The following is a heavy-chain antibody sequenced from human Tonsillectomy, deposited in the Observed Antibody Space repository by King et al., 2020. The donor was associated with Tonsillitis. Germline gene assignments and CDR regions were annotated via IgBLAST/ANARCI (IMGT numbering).Heavy chain of an antibody. Sequence: QLQESGPGLVKPSETLSLTCTVSGGSISSYYWSWIRQPAGKGLEWIGRIYTSGSTNYNPSLKSRVTMSVDTSKNQFSLKLSSVTAADTAVYYCASEGTYCSSTSCHYYGMDVWGQGTTVTVSS. CDR1: GGSISSYY. D-gene: IGHD2-2*01. V-gene: IGHV4-4*07. CDR2: IYTSGST. J-gene: IGHJ6*02. CDR3: ASEGTYCSSTSCHYYGMDV.